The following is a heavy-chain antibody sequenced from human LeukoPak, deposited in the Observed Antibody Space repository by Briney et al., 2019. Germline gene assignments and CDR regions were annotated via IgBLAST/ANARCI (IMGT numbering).Heavy chain of an antibody. CDR3: ARGGTRDGYNPVDY. V-gene: IGHV1-69*05. J-gene: IGHJ4*02. CDR2: IIPIFGTA. Sequence: SVKVSCKASGGTFSNYAISWVRQAPGQGLEWMGGIIPIFGTASFAQKFQGRVTMTRDTSTSTVYMELSSLRSEDTAVYYCARGGTRDGYNPVDYWGQGTLVTVSS. CDR1: GGTFSNYA. D-gene: IGHD5-24*01.